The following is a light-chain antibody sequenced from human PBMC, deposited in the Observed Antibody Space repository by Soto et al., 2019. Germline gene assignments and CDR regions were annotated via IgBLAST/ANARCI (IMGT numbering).Light chain of an antibody. Sequence: DIQMTQSPSSLSASVGDRVTITCRASQNIRNYLNWYQQRPGKTPNLLVYAASNLRSGVPSRFSGSGSGTDFNLTIRRPQPEDFGTFYCQQIHSTSSYTFGQGSRVDVK. CDR1: QNIRNY. V-gene: IGKV1-39*01. CDR2: AAS. CDR3: QQIHSTSSYT. J-gene: IGKJ2*01.